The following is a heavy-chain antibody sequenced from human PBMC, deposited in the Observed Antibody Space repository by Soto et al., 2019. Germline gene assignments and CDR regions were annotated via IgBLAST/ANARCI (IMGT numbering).Heavy chain of an antibody. D-gene: IGHD6-19*01. Sequence: QVQLVESGGGVVQPGRSLRLSCAASGFTFSSYAMHWVRQAPGKGLEWVAVISYDGSNKYYADSVKGRFTISRDNSKNTLYLQMNSLRAEDTAVYYCASGNAPGIAVAGMSGFDPWGQGTLVTVSS. CDR1: GFTFSSYA. CDR3: ASGNAPGIAVAGMSGFDP. J-gene: IGHJ5*02. V-gene: IGHV3-30-3*01. CDR2: ISYDGSNK.